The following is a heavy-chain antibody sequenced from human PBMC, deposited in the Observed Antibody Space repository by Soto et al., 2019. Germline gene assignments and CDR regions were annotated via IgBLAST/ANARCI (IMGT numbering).Heavy chain of an antibody. D-gene: IGHD1-1*01. CDR3: ARGGKERFRGSGMDV. J-gene: IGHJ6*02. CDR1: GGRFNTYA. CDR2: IITFFGAA. Sequence: SVKVSCKASGGRFNTYAINWVRQAPGQGLEWLGGIITFFGAAMYAQKFQGRVTITADEFTTTAYMELSSLRSEDTAVYYCARGGKERFRGSGMDVWGQGTTVTVSS. V-gene: IGHV1-69*13.